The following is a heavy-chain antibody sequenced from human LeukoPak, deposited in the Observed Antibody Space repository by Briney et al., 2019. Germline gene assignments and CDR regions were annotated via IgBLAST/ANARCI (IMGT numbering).Heavy chain of an antibody. CDR2: IYYSGST. Sequence: SETLSLTCTVSGGSISSYYWSWIRQPPGKGLEWIGYIYYSGSTNYNPSLKSRVTISVDTPKNQFSLKLSSVTAADTAVYYCARKVLEYGDSSGYYGLYDYWGQGTLVTVSS. D-gene: IGHD3-22*01. CDR1: GGSISSYY. V-gene: IGHV4-59*01. J-gene: IGHJ4*02. CDR3: ARKVLEYGDSSGYYGLYDY.